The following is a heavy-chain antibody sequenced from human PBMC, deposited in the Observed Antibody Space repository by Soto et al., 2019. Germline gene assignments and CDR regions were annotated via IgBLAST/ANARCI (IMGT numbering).Heavy chain of an antibody. CDR1: GFTFSSYA. J-gene: IGHJ6*02. D-gene: IGHD3-3*01. CDR3: AKDRLRMDDFWSGYNGMDV. V-gene: IGHV3-23*01. CDR2: ISGSGGST. Sequence: GESLKISCAASGFTFSSYAMSWVRQAPGKGLEWVSAISGSGGSTYYADSVKGRFTISRDNSKNTLYLQMNSLRAEDTAVYYCAKDRLRMDDFWSGYNGMDVWGQGTTVTVSS.